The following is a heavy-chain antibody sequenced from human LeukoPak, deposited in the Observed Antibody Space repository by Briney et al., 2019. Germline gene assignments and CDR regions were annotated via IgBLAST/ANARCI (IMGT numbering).Heavy chain of an antibody. J-gene: IGHJ4*02. D-gene: IGHD3-10*01. Sequence: ASVKVSCKASGYTFTSYGFSWVRQAPGQGLEWMGWISAYNGDTNFAQRLQGRLTMTTDTSTSTAYMELRGLRSDDTAVYYCARDYYGTPPLDYWGQGTLVTVSS. CDR3: ARDYYGTPPLDY. V-gene: IGHV1-18*01. CDR2: ISAYNGDT. CDR1: GYTFTSYG.